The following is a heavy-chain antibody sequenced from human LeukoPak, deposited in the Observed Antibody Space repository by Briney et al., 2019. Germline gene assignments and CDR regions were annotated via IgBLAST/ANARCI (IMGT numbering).Heavy chain of an antibody. D-gene: IGHD6-19*01. V-gene: IGHV4-34*01. Sequence: PSETLSLTCAVYGGSFSGYYWSWIRQSPGKGLEWIGEINHSGSTNYNPSLKSRVTISVDTSKNQFSLKLSSVTAADTAVYYCAVRGMQWLARNWGQGTLVTVSS. CDR3: AVRGMQWLARN. CDR2: INHSGST. J-gene: IGHJ4*02. CDR1: GGSFSGYY.